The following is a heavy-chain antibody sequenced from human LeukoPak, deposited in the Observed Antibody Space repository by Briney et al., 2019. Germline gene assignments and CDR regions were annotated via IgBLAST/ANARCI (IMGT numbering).Heavy chain of an antibody. D-gene: IGHD1-1*01. CDR2: ISSSSSYI. J-gene: IGHJ3*02. CDR3: ARDSQYNWNDEDAFDI. CDR1: EFTFSSYS. Sequence: GGSLRLSCAASEFTFSSYSMNWVRQAPGKGLEWVSSISSSSSYIYYADSVKGRFTISRDNAKNSLYLQMNSLRAEATAVYYCARDSQYNWNDEDAFDIWGQGTMVTVSS. V-gene: IGHV3-21*01.